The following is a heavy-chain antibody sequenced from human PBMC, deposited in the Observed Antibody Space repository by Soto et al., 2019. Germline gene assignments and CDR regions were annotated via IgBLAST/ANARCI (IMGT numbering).Heavy chain of an antibody. V-gene: IGHV1-2*02. D-gene: IGHD3-10*01. CDR3: ARSSGSYSKWFDS. CDR2: TSPRTGGA. CDR1: GYTFTAYY. J-gene: IGHJ5*01. Sequence: ASVKVSCKTSGYTFTAYYMHWLRQAPGHGLEWLGWTSPRTGGAKYSHKFQGRVSMTRNTSITTAYMELIGLSTDDTAVYYCARSSGSYSKWFDSWGQGTLVTVSS.